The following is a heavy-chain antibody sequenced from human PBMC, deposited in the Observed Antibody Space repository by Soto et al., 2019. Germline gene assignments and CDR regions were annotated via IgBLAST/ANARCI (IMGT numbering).Heavy chain of an antibody. D-gene: IGHD2-21*02. CDR1: GYTFTSYD. J-gene: IGHJ3*02. Sequence: ASVKVSCKASGYTFTSYDINWVRQATGQGLEWMGWMNPNSGNTGYAQKFQGRVTMTRNTSISTAYMELSSLRSEETAVYYCARVGYLVTAIRDDAFDIWGQGPMITV. V-gene: IGHV1-8*01. CDR3: ARVGYLVTAIRDDAFDI. CDR2: MNPNSGNT.